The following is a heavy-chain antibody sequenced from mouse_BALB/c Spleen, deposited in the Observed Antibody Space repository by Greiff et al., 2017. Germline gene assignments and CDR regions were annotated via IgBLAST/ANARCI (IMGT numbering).Heavy chain of an antibody. CDR1: GFTFSSYA. V-gene: IGHV5-6-5*01. CDR2: ISSGGST. D-gene: IGHD1-1*01. J-gene: IGHJ3*01. Sequence: EVMLVESGGGLVKPGGSLKLSCAASGFTFSSYAMSWVRQTPEKRLEWVASISSGGSTYYPDSVKGRFTISRDNARNILYLQMSSLRSEDTAMYYCARERDYGSTPFAYWGQGTLVTVSA. CDR3: ARERDYGSTPFAY.